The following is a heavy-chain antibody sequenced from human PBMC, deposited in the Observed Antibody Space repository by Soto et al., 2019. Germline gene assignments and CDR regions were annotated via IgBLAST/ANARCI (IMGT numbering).Heavy chain of an antibody. V-gene: IGHV4-39*01. CDR3: ARQGRVVRTAFDI. J-gene: IGHJ3*02. Sequence: SETLSLTCTVSGGSISSYYWGWIRQPPGKGREWIGSIYYSGSTYYNPSLKSRVTISVDTSKNQFSLKLSSVTAADTAVYYCARQGRVVRTAFDIWGQGTMVTVSS. D-gene: IGHD2-15*01. CDR2: IYYSGST. CDR1: GGSISSYY.